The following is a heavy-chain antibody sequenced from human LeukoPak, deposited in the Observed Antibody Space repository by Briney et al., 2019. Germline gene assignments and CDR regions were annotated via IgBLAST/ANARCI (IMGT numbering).Heavy chain of an antibody. CDR2: INWNGGST. Sequence: GGSLRLSCAASGFTFDDYGMSWVRQAPGKGLEWVSGINWNGGSTGYADSVKGRFSISRDNAKNSLYLQMNSLRAEDTALYYCARPTNSGYYYGGIGDAFDIWGQGTMVTVSS. V-gene: IGHV3-20*04. CDR3: ARPTNSGYYYGGIGDAFDI. CDR1: GFTFDDYG. D-gene: IGHD3-22*01. J-gene: IGHJ3*02.